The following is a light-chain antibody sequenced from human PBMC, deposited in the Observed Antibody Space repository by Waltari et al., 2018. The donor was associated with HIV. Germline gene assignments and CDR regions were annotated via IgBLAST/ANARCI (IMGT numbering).Light chain of an antibody. CDR2: WAS. CDR3: QQYYSTLALT. Sequence: DIVMTQSPDSLAVSLGERATINCKSSQSVLYSSNNKNYLAWYQQKPGQPPKLLIYWASTRESGVPDRFSGSGSGTDFTLTINSLQAEDVAVYYCQQYYSTLALTFGGGTKVEIK. CDR1: QSVLYSSNNKNY. J-gene: IGKJ4*01. V-gene: IGKV4-1*01.